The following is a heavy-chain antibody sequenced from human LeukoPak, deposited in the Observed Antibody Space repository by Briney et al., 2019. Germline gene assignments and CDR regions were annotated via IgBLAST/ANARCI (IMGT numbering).Heavy chain of an antibody. J-gene: IGHJ5*02. CDR1: GGTFSSYA. Sequence: SVKVSCKASGGTFSSYAISWVRQAPGQGLEWMGGIIPIFGTANYAQKFQGRVTITAGESTSTAYMELSSLRSEDTAVYYCARLHTIAAHNWFDPWGQGTLVTVSS. D-gene: IGHD6-6*01. CDR2: IIPIFGTA. V-gene: IGHV1-69*13. CDR3: ARLHTIAAHNWFDP.